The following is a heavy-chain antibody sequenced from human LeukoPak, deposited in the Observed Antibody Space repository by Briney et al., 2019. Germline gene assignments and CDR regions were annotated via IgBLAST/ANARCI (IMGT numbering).Heavy chain of an antibody. CDR3: AKKIVTRYDY. CDR1: GFTFSNSA. CDR2: ISGSGSST. D-gene: IGHD2/OR15-2a*01. Sequence: PGGSLRLSCAASGFTFSNSAMTWVRQAPGKGLEWVSAISGSGSSTYYADSVKGRFTISRDNSKSTLYLQMNSLRAEDTAVYYCAKKIVTRYDYWGQGTLVTVSS. V-gene: IGHV3-23*01. J-gene: IGHJ4*02.